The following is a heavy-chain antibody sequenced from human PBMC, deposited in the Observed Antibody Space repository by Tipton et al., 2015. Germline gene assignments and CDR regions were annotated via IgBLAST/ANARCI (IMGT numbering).Heavy chain of an antibody. CDR2: MNPKSGNT. V-gene: IGHV1-8*01. Sequence: QLVQSGAEVKEPGASVKVSCKASGYTLTSYDINWVRQTTGQGLEWMGWMNPKSGNTGYAQKFQGRVTMTRDTSISTAYMELSSLTSEDTAVYYCARTYGGNSVSIDYWGQGTLVTVSS. J-gene: IGHJ4*02. CDR1: GYTLTSYD. D-gene: IGHD4-23*01. CDR3: ARTYGGNSVSIDY.